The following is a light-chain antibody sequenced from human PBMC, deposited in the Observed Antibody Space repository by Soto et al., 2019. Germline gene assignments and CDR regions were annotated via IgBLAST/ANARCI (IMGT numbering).Light chain of an antibody. CDR3: SSYTSSSFYV. CDR2: DVS. J-gene: IGLJ1*01. Sequence: QSVLTQPASVSGSPGQSITISCTGTSSDVGGYNCVSWYQQHPGKAPKLMIYDVSNRPSGVSNRFSGSKSGNTASLTISGLQAEDEADYYCSSYTSSSFYVFGTGTKLTVL. CDR1: SSDVGGYNC. V-gene: IGLV2-14*01.